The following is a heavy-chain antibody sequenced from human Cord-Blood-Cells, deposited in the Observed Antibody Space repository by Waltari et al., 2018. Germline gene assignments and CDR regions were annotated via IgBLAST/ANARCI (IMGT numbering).Heavy chain of an antibody. CDR1: GFTFSSYW. CDR2: INSDGSSA. V-gene: IGHV3-74*01. Sequence: EVQLVESGGGLVQPGGSLRLSCAASGFTFSSYWLHWVRQAPGKGVVWVSRINSDGSSASYADSVKGRFTSSRDNAKNTLYLQMSRLGAEDTAVYYCARAVVAALDYWGQGTLVTVSS. CDR3: ARAVVAALDY. D-gene: IGHD2-15*01. J-gene: IGHJ4*02.